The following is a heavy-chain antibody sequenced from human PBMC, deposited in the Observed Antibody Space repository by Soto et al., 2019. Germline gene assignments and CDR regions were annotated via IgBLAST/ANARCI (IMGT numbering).Heavy chain of an antibody. J-gene: IGHJ4*02. CDR3: AKSASFFRPWLRYFDC. Sequence: ASVKVSCKASGFTFTGHYIHWVRQAPGQGLEWMGWINPNSGGTSYAQKFQGRLTMTTDTSITTAYMELSRQSSDDTAFYYCAKSASFFRPWLRYFDCWGQRTLVTVSS. CDR1: GFTFTGHY. D-gene: IGHD5-12*01. CDR2: INPNSGGT. V-gene: IGHV1-2*02.